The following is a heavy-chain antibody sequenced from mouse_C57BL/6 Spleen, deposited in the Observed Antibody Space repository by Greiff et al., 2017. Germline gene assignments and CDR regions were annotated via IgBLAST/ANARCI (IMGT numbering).Heavy chain of an antibody. J-gene: IGHJ1*03. Sequence: QVQLQQSGAELARPGASVKMSCKASGYTFTSYTMHWVNQRPGQGLEWIGYINPSSGYTKYNQKFKDKAILTADKSSSTAYMQLSSLTSEDSAVYYCARMNYGSSPLGFEVWGTGTTVTVSS. CDR2: INPSSGYT. CDR3: ARMNYGSSPLGFEV. D-gene: IGHD1-1*01. V-gene: IGHV1-4*01. CDR1: GYTFTSYT.